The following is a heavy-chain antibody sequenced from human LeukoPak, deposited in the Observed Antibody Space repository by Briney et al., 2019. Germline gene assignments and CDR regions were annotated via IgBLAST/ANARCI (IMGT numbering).Heavy chain of an antibody. Sequence: SETLSLTCTVSGYSISSGYYWGWIRQPPGKGLEWIGSIYHSGSTYYNPSLKSRVTISVDTSENQFSLKLSSVTAADTAVYYCARAQIKQWLEVWGQGTLVTVSS. CDR1: GYSISSGYY. CDR2: IYHSGST. J-gene: IGHJ4*02. D-gene: IGHD6-19*01. V-gene: IGHV4-38-2*02. CDR3: ARAQIKQWLEV.